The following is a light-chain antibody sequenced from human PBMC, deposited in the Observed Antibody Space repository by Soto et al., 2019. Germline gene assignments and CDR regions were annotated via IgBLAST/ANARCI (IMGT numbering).Light chain of an antibody. CDR3: SSYTSRSTLMV. CDR2: DVS. CDR1: SSDVGGYNY. V-gene: IGLV2-14*03. J-gene: IGLJ2*01. Sequence: QSALTQPASVSGSPGQSITISCTGTSSDVGGYNYVSWYQHHPGKAPKLMIYDVSNRPSGVSNRFSGSKSGNTASLTISGLQAEDEADYYCSSYTSRSTLMVFGGGTQLTVL.